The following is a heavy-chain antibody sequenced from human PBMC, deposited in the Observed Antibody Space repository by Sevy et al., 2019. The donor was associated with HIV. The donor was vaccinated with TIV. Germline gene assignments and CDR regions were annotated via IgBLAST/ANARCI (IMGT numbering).Heavy chain of an antibody. Sequence: GGSLRLSCTASGFTFGDYAMSWIRQTPGKGLDWVGLIRSKTFGGTTEYAASVKGSFTISRDDSKSIAYLQMSSLKTEDTAVYYCTRIRGTISPFHYFGMDVWGQGTTVTVSS. CDR2: IRSKTFGGTT. D-gene: IGHD3-10*01. J-gene: IGHJ6*02. V-gene: IGHV3-49*03. CDR3: TRIRGTISPFHYFGMDV. CDR1: GFTFGDYA.